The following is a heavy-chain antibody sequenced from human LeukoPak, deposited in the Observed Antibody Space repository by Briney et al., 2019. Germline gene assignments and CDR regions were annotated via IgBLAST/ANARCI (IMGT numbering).Heavy chain of an antibody. Sequence: GGSLRLSCAASGFTFDDYGMSCGRQAPGKGLEGGSGIKWKGGRTCYADSVKGRFTISRDDAENSLYLEMNTLIADDTALYYCSQQDSRDSIGYYPAYWGQGTLLTVS. V-gene: IGHV3-20*04. J-gene: IGHJ4*02. CDR3: SQQDSRDSIGYYPAY. CDR2: IKWKGGRT. D-gene: IGHD3-22*01. CDR1: GFTFDDYG.